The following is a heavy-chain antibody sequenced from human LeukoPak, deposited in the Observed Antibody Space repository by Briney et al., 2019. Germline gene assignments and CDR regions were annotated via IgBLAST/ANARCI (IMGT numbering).Heavy chain of an antibody. V-gene: IGHV2-70*11. J-gene: IGHJ4*02. Sequence: SGPALVKPTQTLTLTCTFSGFSLSTSGMCVSWIRQPPGKALEWLARIDWDDDKYYSTSLKTRLTISKDTSKNQVVLTMTNMDPVDTATYYCARTIAAAGTGTFDYWGQGTLVTVSS. D-gene: IGHD6-13*01. CDR2: IDWDDDK. CDR1: GFSLSTSGMC. CDR3: ARTIAAAGTGTFDY.